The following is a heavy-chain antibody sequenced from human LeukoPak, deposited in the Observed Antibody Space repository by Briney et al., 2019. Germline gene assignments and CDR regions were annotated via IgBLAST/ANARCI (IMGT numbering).Heavy chain of an antibody. V-gene: IGHV1-69*06. CDR1: GGTFSSYA. CDR3: ARSIAVAGLHQWGWYYFDY. J-gene: IGHJ4*02. Sequence: SVKVSCKASGGTFSSYAISWVRQAPGQGLEWMGGIIPIFGTANYAQKFQGRVTITADKSTSTAYMELSSLRSEDTAVYYCARSIAVAGLHQWGWYYFDYWGQGTPVTVSS. D-gene: IGHD6-19*01. CDR2: IIPIFGTA.